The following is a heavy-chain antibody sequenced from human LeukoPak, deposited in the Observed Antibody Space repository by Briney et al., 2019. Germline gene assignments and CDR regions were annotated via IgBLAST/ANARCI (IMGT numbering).Heavy chain of an antibody. CDR1: GGSISSSSYY. CDR2: IYYSGRT. V-gene: IGHV4-39*01. Sequence: PSETLSLTCTVSGGSISSSSYYWGWIRQPPGKGLEWIGSIYYSGRTYFNPSLKSRVTISVDTSKNQFSLKLSSVTAADTAVYYCARIDYGDYEAFDYWGQGTLITDSS. D-gene: IGHD4-17*01. J-gene: IGHJ4*02. CDR3: ARIDYGDYEAFDY.